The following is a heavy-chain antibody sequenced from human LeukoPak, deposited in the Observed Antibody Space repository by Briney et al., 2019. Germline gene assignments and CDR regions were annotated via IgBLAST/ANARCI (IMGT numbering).Heavy chain of an antibody. V-gene: IGHV3-48*01. CDR2: ISSSSSTM. Sequence: GGSLRLSCASSGFIFSSYSMNSVRRAPGKGLEWVSYISSSSSTMYYAASVKGRFSISRDNAQNSLYLQMNSLRAEDTAVYYCVRDHHRRLYDSQARDTFDIWGQGTMVTVSS. J-gene: IGHJ3*02. CDR3: VRDHHRRLYDSQARDTFDI. CDR1: GFIFSSYS. D-gene: IGHD3-22*01.